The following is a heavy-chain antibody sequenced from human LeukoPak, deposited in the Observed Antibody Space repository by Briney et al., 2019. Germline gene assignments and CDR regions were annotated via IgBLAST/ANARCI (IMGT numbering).Heavy chain of an antibody. V-gene: IGHV4-59*08. CDR1: GGSTSSYY. CDR2: IYYSGST. CDR3: ARRPWEGYYDSSGPFDY. Sequence: PSETLSLTCTVSGGSTSSYYWSWIRQPPGKGLEWIGYIYYSGSTNYNPSLKSRVTISVDTSKNQFSLKLSSVTAADTAVYYCARRPWEGYYDSSGPFDYWGQGTLVTVSS. D-gene: IGHD3-22*01. J-gene: IGHJ4*02.